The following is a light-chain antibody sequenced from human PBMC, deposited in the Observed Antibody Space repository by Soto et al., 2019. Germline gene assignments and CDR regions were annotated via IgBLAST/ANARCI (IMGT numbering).Light chain of an antibody. Sequence: QSVLTQPPSTSGTPGQRVTISCSGTTSNIGSNTVNWYQQLPGTAPKLLIYNNNQRPSGVPDRLSGSKSGTSASLAISGLQSEDEALYYCAAWDDSLMGLVFGGGTKLT. J-gene: IGLJ3*02. CDR1: TSNIGSNT. V-gene: IGLV1-44*01. CDR3: AAWDDSLMGLV. CDR2: NNN.